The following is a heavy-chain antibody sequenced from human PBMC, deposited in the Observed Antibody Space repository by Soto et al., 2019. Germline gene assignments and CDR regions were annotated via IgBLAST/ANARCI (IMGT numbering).Heavy chain of an antibody. V-gene: IGHV3-15*07. CDR1: GFTFSNAW. J-gene: IGHJ3*02. D-gene: IGHD6-19*01. Sequence: PGGSLRLSCAASGFTFSNAWMNWVRQAPGKGLEWVGRIKSKTDGGTTDYAAPVKGRFTISRDDSKNTLYLQMNSLKTEDTAVYYCTTAPYSIAVAGTARDAFDIWGQGTMVTVSS. CDR2: IKSKTDGGTT. CDR3: TTAPYSIAVAGTARDAFDI.